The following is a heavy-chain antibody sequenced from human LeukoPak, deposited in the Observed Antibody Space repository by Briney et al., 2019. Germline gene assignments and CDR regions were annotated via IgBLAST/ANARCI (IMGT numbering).Heavy chain of an antibody. V-gene: IGHV4-61*01. J-gene: IGHJ4*02. CDR1: GGSISSGSYY. CDR2: IYYSGST. CDR3: ARSELLWFGGVNSGFDY. D-gene: IGHD3-10*01. Sequence: SETLSLTCTVSGGSISSGSYYWSWIRQPAGKGLEWIGYIYYSGSTNYNPSLKSRVTISVDTSKNQFSLKLSSVTAADTAVYYCARSELLWFGGVNSGFDYWGQGTLVTVSS.